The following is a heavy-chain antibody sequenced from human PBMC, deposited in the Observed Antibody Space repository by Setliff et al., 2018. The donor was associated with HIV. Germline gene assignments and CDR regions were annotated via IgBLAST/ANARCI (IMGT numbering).Heavy chain of an antibody. J-gene: IGHJ5*02. D-gene: IGHD3-22*01. CDR3: ARALPYDSSGYYFVGWFDP. V-gene: IGHV1-8*02. CDR2: MNPNSGNT. Sequence: ASVKVSCKASGYTFTSYDINWVRQATGQGLEWMGWMNPNSGNTGYAQKFQGRVTMTRNTSISTAYMELSSLRSEDTAVYYCARALPYDSSGYYFVGWFDPWGQGTPVTVSS. CDR1: GYTFTSYD.